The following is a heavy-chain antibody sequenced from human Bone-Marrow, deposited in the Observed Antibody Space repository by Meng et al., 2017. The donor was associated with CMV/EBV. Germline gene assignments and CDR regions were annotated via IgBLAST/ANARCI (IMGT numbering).Heavy chain of an antibody. CDR3: AQDLRFLGWVSQGHALDH. CDR2: INPKSGGT. CDR1: GYTFIGYD. V-gene: IGHV1-2*02. J-gene: IGHJ4*02. Sequence: ASVKVSCKASGYTFIGYDLHWVRQAPGQGLEWMGWINPKSGGTNYAQRFQGRVTMTRDTSINTVYMELRRLRSDDTAIYYCAQDLRFLGWVSQGHALDHWGQGTLVTVSS. D-gene: IGHD3-3*01.